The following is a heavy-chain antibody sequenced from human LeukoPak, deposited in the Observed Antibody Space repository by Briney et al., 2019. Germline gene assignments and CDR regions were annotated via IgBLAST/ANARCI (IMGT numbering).Heavy chain of an antibody. Sequence: GGSLRLSCAASGFTFSSYWMSWVRQAPGKGLEWVANINKDGGEKYYVDSVKGRFTISRDNAKNSLYLQMNSLRADDTAVYYCVKDSPPRYSGSPPAYWGQGTLVTVSS. CDR2: INKDGGEK. V-gene: IGHV3-7*03. J-gene: IGHJ4*02. D-gene: IGHD1-26*01. CDR1: GFTFSSYW. CDR3: VKDSPPRYSGSPPAY.